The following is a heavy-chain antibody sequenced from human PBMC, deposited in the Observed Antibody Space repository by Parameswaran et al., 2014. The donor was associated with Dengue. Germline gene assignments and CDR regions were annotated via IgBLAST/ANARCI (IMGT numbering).Heavy chain of an antibody. J-gene: IGHJ4*02. CDR2: ISPNSGNT. V-gene: IGHV1-18*01. D-gene: IGHD3-16*01. Sequence: WVRQAPGQGLEWMGWISPNSGNTNYAQRLQGRVTMTTDTSTSTAYMELRSLRSDDTAVLYCARSSPSSAWGRGFDYWGQGTLVTVSS. CDR3: ARSSPSSAWGRGFDY.